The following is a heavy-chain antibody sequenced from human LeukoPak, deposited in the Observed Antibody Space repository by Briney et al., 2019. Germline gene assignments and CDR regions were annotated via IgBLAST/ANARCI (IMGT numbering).Heavy chain of an antibody. J-gene: IGHJ4*02. CDR2: INTDGTVT. D-gene: IGHD6-19*01. Sequence: GGSLRLSCAAYGFTFSKYWMLWVRQAPGKGLESVSRINTDGTVTIYADSVKGRFTVSRDNADNTIFLQMNSVRDEDTAVYYCATKQWLAPPPDSWGQGTPVTVSS. V-gene: IGHV3-74*01. CDR1: GFTFSKYW. CDR3: ATKQWLAPPPDS.